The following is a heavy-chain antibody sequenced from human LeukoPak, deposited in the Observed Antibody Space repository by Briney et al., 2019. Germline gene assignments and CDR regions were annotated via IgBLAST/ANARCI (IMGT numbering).Heavy chain of an antibody. CDR3: ARDRNLNWNSILDY. J-gene: IGHJ4*02. CDR2: IKQDGSEK. CDR1: GFTFSSYW. Sequence: GGSLRLSCAASGFTFSSYWMSWVRQAPGKGLEWVANIKQDGSEKYYVDSVKGRFTISRDNAKNSLYLQMNSLRAEDTAVYYCARDRNLNWNSILDYWGQGTLVTVSS. D-gene: IGHD1-7*01. V-gene: IGHV3-7*01.